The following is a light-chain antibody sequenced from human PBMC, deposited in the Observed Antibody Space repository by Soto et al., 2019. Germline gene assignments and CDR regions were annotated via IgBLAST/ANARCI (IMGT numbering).Light chain of an antibody. V-gene: IGKV3-11*01. CDR2: DAS. CDR1: QSVSSY. CDR3: QQRSNWIT. Sequence: EIVLTQSPATLSLSPGERATLSCRASQSVSSYLAWYQQKPGQAPRLLIYDASNRATGIPARFSGSGSGTDVNLTISSLEPEDFAVYYCQQRSNWITFGKGTRLEIE. J-gene: IGKJ5*01.